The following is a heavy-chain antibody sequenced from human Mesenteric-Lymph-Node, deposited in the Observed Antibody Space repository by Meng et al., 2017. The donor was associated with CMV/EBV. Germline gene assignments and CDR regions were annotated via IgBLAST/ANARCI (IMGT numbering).Heavy chain of an antibody. CDR1: GDSVSSDSAA. CDR2: TYYRSKWYN. D-gene: IGHD1-26*01. Sequence: GDSVSSDSAAWSWIRQSPSRGLEWLGRTYYRSKWYNDYAVSVKSQITINPDTSKNQFSLQLNSVTPEDTAVYCCARGVGAIPFDYWGQGTLVTVSS. V-gene: IGHV6-1*01. CDR3: ARGVGAIPFDY. J-gene: IGHJ4*02.